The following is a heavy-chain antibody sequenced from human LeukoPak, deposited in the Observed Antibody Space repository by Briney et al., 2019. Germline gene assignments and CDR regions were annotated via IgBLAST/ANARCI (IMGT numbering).Heavy chain of an antibody. Sequence: SETLSLTCIVSGGSITGYYWNWLRQPPGKGLEPIGHIYSSGSTDYNPPLNSRVTMSVDASKNQLSLSLTSVTAADTAVYYCARFYAHRLTKGYYYYVDVWGRGTTVTISS. CDR3: ARFYAHRLTKGYYYYVDV. V-gene: IGHV4-59*01. CDR2: IYSSGST. D-gene: IGHD2-2*01. CDR1: GGSITGYY. J-gene: IGHJ6*03.